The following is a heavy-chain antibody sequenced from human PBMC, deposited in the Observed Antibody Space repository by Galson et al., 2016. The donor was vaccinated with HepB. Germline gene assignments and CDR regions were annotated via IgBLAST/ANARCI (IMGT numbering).Heavy chain of an antibody. CDR1: GFTFSNYG. CDR3: AKRDEYCPAVGCSVDY. Sequence: SLRLSCAASGFTFSNYGMHWVRQAPGKGLEWVAADSMDGRRKFYADSVKGRFTISRDNSNNMLFLQMSSLRADDTAVYYCAKRDEYCPAVGCSVDYWGQGTQVSVSS. V-gene: IGHV3-30*18. CDR2: DSMDGRRK. D-gene: IGHD2/OR15-2a*01. J-gene: IGHJ4*02.